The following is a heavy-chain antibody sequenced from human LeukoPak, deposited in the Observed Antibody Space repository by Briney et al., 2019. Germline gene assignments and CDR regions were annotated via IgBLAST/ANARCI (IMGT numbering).Heavy chain of an antibody. D-gene: IGHD2-15*01. CDR1: GASISSGNYY. J-gene: IGHJ3*02. V-gene: IGHV4-61*02. CDR3: ARPAGSSWNAFDI. Sequence: SQTLSLTCTVSGASISSGNYYWSWIRQSAGKGLEWIGRIYASGSTTYNPSLKSRVAMSVDTSKNQFSLKLSSVTAADTAVYYCARPAGSSWNAFDIWGQGTMVTVSS. CDR2: IYASGST.